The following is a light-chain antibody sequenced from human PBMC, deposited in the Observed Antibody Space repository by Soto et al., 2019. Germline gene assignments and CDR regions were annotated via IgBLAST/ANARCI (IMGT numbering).Light chain of an antibody. Sequence: QSVLTQPASVSGSPGQSLTISCTGTSSDIGAYNYVSWYQQYPGKAPILMIYGVTNRPSGVSNRFSGSKTDNTASLTISGLQAEDEADYYCFSHRSRGSHVFGTGTKVTVL. J-gene: IGLJ1*01. CDR2: GVT. CDR1: SSDIGAYNY. V-gene: IGLV2-14*01. CDR3: FSHRSRGSHV.